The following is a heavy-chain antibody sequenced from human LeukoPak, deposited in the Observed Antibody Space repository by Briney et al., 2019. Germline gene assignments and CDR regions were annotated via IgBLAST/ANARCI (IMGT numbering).Heavy chain of an antibody. J-gene: IGHJ3*02. D-gene: IGHD2-2*01. CDR2: ISAYNGNT. CDR3: AREYCSSISCYPDI. V-gene: IGHV1-18*01. CDR1: GYTFTSYG. Sequence: ASVKVSCKASGYTFTSYGISWVRQAPGQGLEWMGWISAYNGNTNYVQKLQGRVTMTTDTSTSTAYMELRSLRSDDTAVYYCAREYCSSISCYPDIWGQGTMVTVSS.